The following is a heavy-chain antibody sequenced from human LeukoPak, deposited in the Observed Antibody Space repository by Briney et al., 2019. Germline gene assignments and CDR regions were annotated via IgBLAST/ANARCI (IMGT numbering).Heavy chain of an antibody. CDR1: GGSFSGYY. CDR2: INHSGST. V-gene: IGHV4-34*01. CDR3: ARGQSRDGYNYDEY. J-gene: IGHJ4*02. D-gene: IGHD5-24*01. Sequence: PSETLSLTCAVYGGSFSGYYWSWIRQPPGKGLEWIGEINHSGSTNYNPSLKCRVTISVDTSKNQFSLKLSSVTAADTAVYYCARGQSRDGYNYDEYWGQGTLVTVSS.